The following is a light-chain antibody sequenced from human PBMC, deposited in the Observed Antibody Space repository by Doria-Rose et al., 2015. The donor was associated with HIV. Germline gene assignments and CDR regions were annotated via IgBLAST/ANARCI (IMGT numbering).Light chain of an antibody. Sequence: EIVLTQSPGTLSLSPGERATLSCRASQSFSSTYLAWYQQKPGQAPSLLIYDGSTRATGIPDRFSASGSGTDFTLTINRLGPEDFALYYCHQYGPSWTFGQGTKVEI. CDR3: HQYGPSWT. J-gene: IGKJ1*01. CDR1: QSFSSTY. CDR2: DGS. V-gene: IGKV3-20*01.